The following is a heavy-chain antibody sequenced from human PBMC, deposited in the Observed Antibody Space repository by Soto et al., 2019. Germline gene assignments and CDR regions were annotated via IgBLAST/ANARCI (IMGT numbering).Heavy chain of an antibody. Sequence: TSQTLSLTCTVAGGSISSSSYYWGRIRQPPGKGLEWIGSIYYSGSTYYNSSLKSRVTISVDTSRNQFSLKLTSVTAADTAMYYCARGPTTEKVDSWGQGILVTVSS. V-gene: IGHV4-39*01. CDR3: ARGPTTEKVDS. CDR1: GGSISSSSYY. CDR2: IYYSGST. J-gene: IGHJ4*02.